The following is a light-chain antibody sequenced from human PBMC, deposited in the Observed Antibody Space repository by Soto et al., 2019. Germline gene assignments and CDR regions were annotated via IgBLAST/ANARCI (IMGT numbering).Light chain of an antibody. Sequence: DIQMTQSPSSLSASVGDRVTITCQASQDISNYLNWYQQKPGKAPKLLIYDASKLETGVPSRFSGSGSGTDFTFTISSLQPEDIATYYCQQYDNLPFTFGPVTKVDIK. J-gene: IGKJ3*01. CDR3: QQYDNLPFT. CDR2: DAS. CDR1: QDISNY. V-gene: IGKV1-33*01.